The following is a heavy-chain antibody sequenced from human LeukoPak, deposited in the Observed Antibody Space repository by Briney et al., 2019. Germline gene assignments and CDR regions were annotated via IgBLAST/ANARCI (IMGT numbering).Heavy chain of an antibody. CDR2: VGPEDGET. CDR3: ARGYCSGGSCYSFWFDP. J-gene: IGHJ5*02. CDR1: GYTLTELS. V-gene: IGHV1-24*01. D-gene: IGHD2-15*01. Sequence: GASVKVSCKVSGYTLTELSMHWVRQAPGKGLEWRGGVGPEDGETNYAQKFQGRVTITRNPSISTAYMELSSVSSEDTAVYYCARGYCSGGSCYSFWFDPWGQGTLVNVSS.